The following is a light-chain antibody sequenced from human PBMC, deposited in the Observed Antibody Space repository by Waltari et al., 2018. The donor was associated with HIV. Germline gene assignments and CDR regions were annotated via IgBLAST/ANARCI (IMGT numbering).Light chain of an antibody. CDR3: QQYHRVPYT. CDR1: HHLLSSSAHKNF. CDR2: GAS. J-gene: IGKJ2*01. V-gene: IGKV4-1*01. Sequence: VVTQSASSMAASVADPATLNCMSNHHLLSSSAHKNFLACYQQKPGQRPKLLIYGASTRQSGVPDRFSGSGSGTDFTLTISTLQAEDVAVYYCQQYHRVPYTFGQGTKLQIK.